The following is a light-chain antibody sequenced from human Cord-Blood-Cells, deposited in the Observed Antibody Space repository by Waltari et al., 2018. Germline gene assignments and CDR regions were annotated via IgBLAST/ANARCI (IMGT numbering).Light chain of an antibody. CDR1: SGSIASNS. Sequence: NFMLTQPHSVSESPGKTVTISCTRSSGSIASNSVLWNQQRPGSSPTTVIYEDNQRPSGVPDRFSGSIDSSSNSASLTISGLKTEDEADYYCQSYDSSNHVVFGGGTKLTVL. CDR2: EDN. V-gene: IGLV6-57*01. CDR3: QSYDSSNHVV. J-gene: IGLJ2*01.